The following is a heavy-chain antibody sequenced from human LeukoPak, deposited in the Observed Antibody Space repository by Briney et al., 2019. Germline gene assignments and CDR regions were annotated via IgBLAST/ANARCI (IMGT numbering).Heavy chain of an antibody. V-gene: IGHV3-23*01. CDR1: GFTFNNAW. Sequence: PGGSLRLSCAGSGFTFNNAWMTWVRQAPGKGLEWVLSIGASGGSTHYADSVKGRFTISRDNSKNTLYLQMDSLRAEDTAIYYCAKGRLPPDYWGQGTLVTVSS. CDR2: IGASGGST. CDR3: AKGRLPPDY. J-gene: IGHJ4*02. D-gene: IGHD3-16*01.